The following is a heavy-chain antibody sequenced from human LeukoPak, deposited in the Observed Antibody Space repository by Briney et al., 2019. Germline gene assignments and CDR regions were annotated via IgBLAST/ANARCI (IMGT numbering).Heavy chain of an antibody. D-gene: IGHD3-22*01. CDR2: IWYDGSNK. V-gene: IGHV3-33*01. CDR1: GFTFSSYG. J-gene: IGHJ4*02. Sequence: GGSLRLSCAASGFTFSSYGMHWVRQAPGEGLEWVAVIWYDGSNKYYADSVKGRFTISRDNSKNTLYLQMNSLRAEDTAVYYCAREVYYYDSSGYYNLDYWGQGTLVTVSS. CDR3: AREVYYYDSSGYYNLDY.